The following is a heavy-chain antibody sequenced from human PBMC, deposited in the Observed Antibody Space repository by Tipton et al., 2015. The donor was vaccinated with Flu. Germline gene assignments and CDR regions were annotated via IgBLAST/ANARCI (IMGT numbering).Heavy chain of an antibody. CDR3: ARRLTTSRHNWNHIDY. J-gene: IGHJ4*02. V-gene: IGHV4-34*01. CDR1: GESFSGFD. Sequence: AGLVKPSETLSLSCAVYGESFSGFDWTWIRQTPGKGLEWIGEINHRGSTNYNPSLKSRVTISVDTSKNQFSLKLSSVTAADTAVYYCARRLTTSRHNWNHIDYWGQGNLVIVFS. CDR2: INHRGST. D-gene: IGHD1-14*01.